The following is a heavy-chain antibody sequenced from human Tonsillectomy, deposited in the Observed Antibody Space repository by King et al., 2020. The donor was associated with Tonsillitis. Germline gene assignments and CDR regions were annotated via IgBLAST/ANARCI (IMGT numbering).Heavy chain of an antibody. CDR1: GFTFDDYA. J-gene: IGHJ4*02. D-gene: IGHD3-10*01. V-gene: IGHV3-43*02. CDR3: AKDKYGSGTYYNANDY. Sequence: VQLVESGGGVVQPGGSLRLSCAASGFTFDDYAMHWVRQAPGKGLEWVSLISGDGGSTYYADSVKGRFTISRDNSKNSLYLQMNSLRNEDTALYYCAKDKYGSGTYYNANDYWGQGTLVTVSS. CDR2: ISGDGGST.